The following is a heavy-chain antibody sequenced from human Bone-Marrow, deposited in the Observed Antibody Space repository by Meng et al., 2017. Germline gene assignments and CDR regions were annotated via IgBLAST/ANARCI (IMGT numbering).Heavy chain of an antibody. CDR2: INPNSGGT. J-gene: IGHJ4*02. V-gene: IGHV1-2*06. Sequence: VKKVVLGGGAKKTGATGKASCKASGYSFTGYYMHWVRRAPGQGLEWMGRINPNSGGTNYAQKFQGRVTMTRDTSISTAYMELSRLRSDDTAVYYCASLAIFGVVIRDYWGQGTLVTVSS. CDR3: ASLAIFGVVIRDY. D-gene: IGHD3-3*01. CDR1: GYSFTGYY.